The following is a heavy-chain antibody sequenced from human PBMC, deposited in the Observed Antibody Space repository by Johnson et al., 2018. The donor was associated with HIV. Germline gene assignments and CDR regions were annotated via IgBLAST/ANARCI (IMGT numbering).Heavy chain of an antibody. Sequence: QVLLVESGGDLVKPGGSLRVSCVASGFVFSDSHMSWIRQAPGKGLEWISYISSGGSSIYYADSVKGRFTISRDNAKNSLYMQMNSLRAEDTALYYCARGVGGAGDDAFDIWGQGTMVTVSS. CDR1: GFVFSDSH. J-gene: IGHJ3*02. CDR2: ISSGGSSI. V-gene: IGHV3-11*01. CDR3: ARGVGGAGDDAFDI. D-gene: IGHD6-19*01.